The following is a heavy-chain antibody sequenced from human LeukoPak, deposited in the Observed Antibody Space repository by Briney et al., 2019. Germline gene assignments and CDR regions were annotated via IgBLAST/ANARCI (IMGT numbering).Heavy chain of an antibody. CDR2: IYSTGST. J-gene: IGHJ4*02. Sequence: KPSETLSLTCAVSGCSVRSYWWGWVRQPAGKGLEWLGRIYSTGSTRFNPSLKSRLTLSIDTSTNQFSLKLTSVTAADTAVDFCARQRYTVSYYFLDYWSQGTLVTVSS. V-gene: IGHV4-4*07. CDR3: ARQRYTVSYYFLDY. CDR1: GCSVRSYW. D-gene: IGHD1-26*01.